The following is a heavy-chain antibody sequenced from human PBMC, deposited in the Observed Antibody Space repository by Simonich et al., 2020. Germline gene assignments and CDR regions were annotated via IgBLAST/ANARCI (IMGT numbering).Heavy chain of an antibody. CDR1: GFTFSNAW. J-gene: IGHJ4*02. D-gene: IGHD2-21*02. Sequence: EVQLVESGGGLVKPGGSLRLSCAASGFTFSNAWMSWVRQAPGKGLEWVGSIKSKTDGGTTDYAAPVKGRFTISRDDSKNTLYLQMSSLKTEDTAVYYCTTLAYCGGDCYYYFDYWGQGTLVTVSS. CDR2: IKSKTDGGTT. CDR3: TTLAYCGGDCYYYFDY. V-gene: IGHV3-15*01.